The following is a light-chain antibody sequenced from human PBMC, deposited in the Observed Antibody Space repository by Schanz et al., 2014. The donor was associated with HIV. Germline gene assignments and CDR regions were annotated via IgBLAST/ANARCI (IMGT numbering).Light chain of an antibody. CDR3: SSYTGINSVI. Sequence: QSALTQPPSASGSPGQSATISCTGTSSDVGGYNYVSWYQQHPGKAPKLMIYEVSKRPSGVPRRFSGSKFDNTASLTVSGLHADDEAEYFCSSYTGINSVIFGGGTKLTVL. CDR2: EVS. J-gene: IGLJ2*01. V-gene: IGLV2-8*01. CDR1: SSDVGGYNY.